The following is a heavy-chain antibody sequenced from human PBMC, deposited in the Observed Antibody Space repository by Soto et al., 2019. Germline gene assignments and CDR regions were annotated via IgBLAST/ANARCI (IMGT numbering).Heavy chain of an antibody. Sequence: EVQLLESGGGLVQPGGSLRLSCAASGFTFSSYAMSWVRQAPGKGLEWGSAISGSGGSTYYADSVKGRFTISRDNSKNTLYLQMNSMRAEDTAVYYCAKDIVVVPAAMLGYFDYWGQGTLVTVSS. J-gene: IGHJ4*02. CDR1: GFTFSSYA. D-gene: IGHD2-2*01. CDR3: AKDIVVVPAAMLGYFDY. CDR2: ISGSGGST. V-gene: IGHV3-23*01.